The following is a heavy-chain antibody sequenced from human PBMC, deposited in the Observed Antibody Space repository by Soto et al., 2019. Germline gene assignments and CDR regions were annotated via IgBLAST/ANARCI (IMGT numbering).Heavy chain of an antibody. Sequence: GGSLRLSCSASGFTFQSYAFYWVRQAPGKGLECVADISRDGSKKYHAVSVRGRFTISRDNSKNTLFLQMDSLRIDDTAVYYCERDGGYSLDSWGQGILVTVSS. V-gene: IGHV3-30*03. CDR1: GFTFQSYA. D-gene: IGHD3-16*01. CDR3: ERDGGYSLDS. J-gene: IGHJ4*02. CDR2: ISRDGSKK.